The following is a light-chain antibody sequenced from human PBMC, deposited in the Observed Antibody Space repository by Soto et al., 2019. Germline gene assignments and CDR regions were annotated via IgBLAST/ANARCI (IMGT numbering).Light chain of an antibody. CDR3: YSLDHSGNIMV. CDR2: DDS. V-gene: IGLV3-10*01. Sequence: SYELTQPPSVSVSPGQTARITCSGDELPKKFASWYQQKSGQAPLLVIYDDSRRPSGIPERFSGSSSGTVATLTVTEAQVDDEADYYCYSLDHSGNIMVFGGGTQLTVL. CDR1: ELPKKF. J-gene: IGLJ2*01.